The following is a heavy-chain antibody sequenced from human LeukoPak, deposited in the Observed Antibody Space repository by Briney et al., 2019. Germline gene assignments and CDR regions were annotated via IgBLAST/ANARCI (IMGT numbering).Heavy chain of an antibody. V-gene: IGHV4-38-2*02. CDR1: GYSISSGYY. Sequence: SETLSLTCSVSGYSISSGYYWGWIRQPPGKGLEWIGNIYHDGNTYYNPSLKSRVTISVDTSKNQFSLRLTSVTAADTAVYYCARDPASYYYDTRAFDYWGQGSLVAVSS. CDR3: ARDPASYYYDTRAFDY. J-gene: IGHJ4*02. CDR2: IYHDGNT. D-gene: IGHD3-22*01.